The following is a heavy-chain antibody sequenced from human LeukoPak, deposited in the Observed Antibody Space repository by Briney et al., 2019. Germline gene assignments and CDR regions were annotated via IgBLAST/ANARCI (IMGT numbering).Heavy chain of an antibody. Sequence: GGSLRLSCVASGFTFSSYEMNWVRQAPGKGLEWVSYISSSGSTIYYADSVKGRFTISRDNAKNSLYLQMNSLRAEDTAVYYCARYYYDSSGYYYDDWGQGTLVTVSS. CDR1: GFTFSSYE. V-gene: IGHV3-48*03. CDR3: ARYYYDSSGYYYDD. J-gene: IGHJ4*02. CDR2: ISSSGSTI. D-gene: IGHD3-22*01.